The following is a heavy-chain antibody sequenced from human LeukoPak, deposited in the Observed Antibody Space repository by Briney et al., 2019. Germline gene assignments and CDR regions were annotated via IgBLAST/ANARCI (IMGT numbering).Heavy chain of an antibody. CDR2: IIPYFGTS. Sequence: SVKVSCKASGVTFSRLVVSWVRQAPGQGLEWMGQIIPYFGTSNYAQNFQGRVTLTADEATNTAYMELNRLRSDDTAVYYCTRDGGDYGASGGYPDYWGQGTLVTVSS. CDR1: GVTFSRLV. V-gene: IGHV1-69*01. D-gene: IGHD4/OR15-4a*01. J-gene: IGHJ4*02. CDR3: TRDGGDYGASGGYPDY.